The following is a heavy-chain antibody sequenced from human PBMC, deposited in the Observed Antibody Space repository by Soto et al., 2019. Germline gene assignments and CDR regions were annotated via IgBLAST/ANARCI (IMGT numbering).Heavy chain of an antibody. CDR1: GGSTHSYY. D-gene: IGHD2-15*01. CDR2: VYYNGDT. J-gene: IGHJ4*02. Sequence: QVQLQESGPGLVKPSETLSLTCTVSGGSTHSYYWAWIRQPPGKGLEWMGYVYYNGDTNYNPSLKGRVTISVDASKIRFCLKLTSVTPADTAVYYCARGLGNGGSSCDCWGQGTLVTVSS. CDR3: ARGLGNGGSSCDC. V-gene: IGHV4-59*01.